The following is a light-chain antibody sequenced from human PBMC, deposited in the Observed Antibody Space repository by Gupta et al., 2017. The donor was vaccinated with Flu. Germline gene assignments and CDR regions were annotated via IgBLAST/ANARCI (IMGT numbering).Light chain of an antibody. CDR1: QGISNY. Sequence: PVSKIACVRDRVTTTCRASQGISNYLAWFQQKPGKAPKSLIYAASSVQSGVPSKFSGSGCGTDFTLTISSPQPEDFATYYCQHDNSYPDTFGQGTKMEIK. J-gene: IGKJ2*01. CDR2: AAS. V-gene: IGKV1-16*02. CDR3: QHDNSYPDT.